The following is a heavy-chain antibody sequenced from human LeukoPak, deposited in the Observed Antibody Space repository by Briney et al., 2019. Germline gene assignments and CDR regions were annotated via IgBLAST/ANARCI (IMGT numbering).Heavy chain of an antibody. CDR3: ARVLNGGIFGIAAAGTDSNWFDP. Sequence: SVKVSCKASGGTFSSYAISWVRQAPGQGLEWMGRIIPILGIANYAQKFQGRVTITADKSTSTAYMELSSLRSEDTAVYYCARVLNGGIFGIAAAGTDSNWFDPWGQGTLVTVSS. D-gene: IGHD6-13*01. CDR1: GGTFSSYA. J-gene: IGHJ5*02. V-gene: IGHV1-69*04. CDR2: IIPILGIA.